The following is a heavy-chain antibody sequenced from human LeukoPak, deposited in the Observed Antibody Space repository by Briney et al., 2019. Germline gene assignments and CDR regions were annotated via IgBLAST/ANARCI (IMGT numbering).Heavy chain of an antibody. CDR3: ARIGPILGAAWVDY. Sequence: SDTLSLTCAVSGYSISSNHWWGRIRQPPGKGLEWIGYIFYAGSTYYNPSLKSRVTMSVDTSKNQFSLRLSSVTAVDTAVYYCARIGPILGAAWVDYWGQGTLVSVSS. CDR1: GYSISSNHW. J-gene: IGHJ4*02. CDR2: IFYAGST. V-gene: IGHV4-28*01. D-gene: IGHD3-3*02.